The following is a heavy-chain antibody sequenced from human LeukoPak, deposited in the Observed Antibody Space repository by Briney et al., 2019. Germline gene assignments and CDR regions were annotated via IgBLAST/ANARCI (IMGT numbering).Heavy chain of an antibody. CDR2: IYYSGST. CDR3: ARDPAADDYGDYINWFDP. V-gene: IGHV4-39*07. D-gene: IGHD4-17*01. CDR1: GGSISSSTYY. J-gene: IGHJ5*02. Sequence: SETLSLTCTVSGGSISSSTYYWGWIRQSPGKGLEWIGSIYYSGSTYYNPSLKSRVTISVDTSKNQFSLKLSSVTAADTAVYYCARDPAADDYGDYINWFDPWGQGTLVTVSS.